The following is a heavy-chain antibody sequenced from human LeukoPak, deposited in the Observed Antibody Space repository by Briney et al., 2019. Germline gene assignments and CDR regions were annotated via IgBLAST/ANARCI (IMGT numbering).Heavy chain of an antibody. CDR1: GGSFSGYY. Sequence: SETLSLTCAVYGGSFSGYYWSWIRQPPGKGLEGIGEINNSGSTNYNPSLKSRVTISVDTSKNQFSLKLSSVTAADTAVYYCARGGRYYGYVRGSYHNKLNWFDPWGQGTLVTVSS. V-gene: IGHV4-34*01. CDR3: ARGGRYYGYVRGSYHNKLNWFDP. CDR2: INNSGST. J-gene: IGHJ5*02. D-gene: IGHD3-16*02.